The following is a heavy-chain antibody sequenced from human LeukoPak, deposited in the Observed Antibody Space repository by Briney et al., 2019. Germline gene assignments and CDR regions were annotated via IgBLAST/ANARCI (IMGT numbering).Heavy chain of an antibody. CDR3: ARTRSQQWRSPIMYYYYYMDV. V-gene: IGHV4-4*07. J-gene: IGHJ6*03. CDR2: ISISGSIT. CDR1: GGSISSYY. Sequence: SETLSLTCTVSGGSISSYYWSWIRQPAGKGLEWIGRISISGSITNYNPSLQSRVMMSVDMSKNQLALRLSSVTAADMAVYYCARTRSQQWRSPIMYYYYYMDVWGKGTTVTISS. D-gene: IGHD6-19*01.